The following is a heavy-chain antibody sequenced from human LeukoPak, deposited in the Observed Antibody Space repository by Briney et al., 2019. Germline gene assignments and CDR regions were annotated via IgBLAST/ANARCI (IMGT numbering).Heavy chain of an antibody. J-gene: IGHJ4*02. CDR3: ARRGSGWYVDF. Sequence: GESLKISCKGSGYSFTNYWIGWVRQRPGKGLEWMGIIFPGDSDTRYSPSFQGQVTISVDKSISTAYLQWSSLKASDTAMYYCARRGSGWYVDFWGQGTLATVSS. V-gene: IGHV5-51*01. CDR1: GYSFTNYW. CDR2: IFPGDSDT. D-gene: IGHD6-19*01.